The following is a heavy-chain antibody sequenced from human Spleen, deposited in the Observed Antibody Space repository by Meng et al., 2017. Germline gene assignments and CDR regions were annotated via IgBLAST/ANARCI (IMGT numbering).Heavy chain of an antibody. CDR3: ARVSGYLDY. CDR2: IYHTGST. V-gene: IGHV4-38-2*02. Sequence: GSLRLSCTVSGYSISSGYYWGCIRQPPGKGLEWIATIYHTGSTYYNPSLKSRVTILVDTSKNQFSLKLSSVTAADTAVYYCARVSGYLDYWAQG. CDR1: GYSISSGYY. J-gene: IGHJ4*02.